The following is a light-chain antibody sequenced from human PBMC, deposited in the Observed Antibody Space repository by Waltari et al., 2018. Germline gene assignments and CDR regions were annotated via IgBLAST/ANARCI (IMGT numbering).Light chain of an antibody. J-gene: IGKJ3*01. CDR2: KAS. V-gene: IGKV1-9*01. Sequence: DIQMTQSPSSLSASVGDRVNITCRASQGISSYLAWYQQKPGKAPKLLIYKASTLQSGVPSRLSGSGSGTDFTLTISSLQPEDFATYYCQQHNSNPFTFGPGTKLDIK. CDR3: QQHNSNPFT. CDR1: QGISSY.